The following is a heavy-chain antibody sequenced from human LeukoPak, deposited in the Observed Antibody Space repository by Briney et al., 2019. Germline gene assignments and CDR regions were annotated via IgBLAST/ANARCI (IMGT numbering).Heavy chain of an antibody. D-gene: IGHD4/OR15-4a*01. CDR3: ARRAGAYSHPYDY. Sequence: GGSLRLSCAASGFTFSSYGMHWVRQAPGKGLEWVAFIRYDGSNKYYADSVKGRFTISRDDSKNTLYLQMNSLRAEDTAVYYCARRAGAYSHPYDYWGQGALVTVSS. CDR2: IRYDGSNK. V-gene: IGHV3-30*02. J-gene: IGHJ4*02. CDR1: GFTFSSYG.